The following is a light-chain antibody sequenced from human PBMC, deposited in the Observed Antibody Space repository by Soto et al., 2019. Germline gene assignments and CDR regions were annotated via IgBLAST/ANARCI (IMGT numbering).Light chain of an antibody. J-gene: IGKJ2*01. CDR2: SAS. V-gene: IGKV1-39*01. CDR1: HSFSTY. CDR3: QQSYSIPYT. Sequence: DIQLTQFPSSLSASLGDRVTITCRASHSFSTYLNWYQQRPGRAPELLMFSASSLQSGVPSRFSGRGSGTDFTLTISSLQPEDIAIYSCQQSYSIPYTFGQGTRLEI.